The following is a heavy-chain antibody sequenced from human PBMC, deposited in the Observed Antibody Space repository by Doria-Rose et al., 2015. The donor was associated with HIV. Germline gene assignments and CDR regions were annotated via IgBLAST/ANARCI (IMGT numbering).Heavy chain of an antibody. D-gene: IGHD3-22*01. J-gene: IGHJ4*02. CDR3: ARDHYDSGGYCSD. Sequence: EVQLLESGGGLVKPGGSLRLSCAASGFTFSRYSMNWVRQAPGKGLEWVSSISSSSEYIYYVDSVQGRFTISRDNAKNSVYLQMNSLRTEDTAVYYCARDHYDSGGYCSDWGQGTLVTVSS. CDR2: ISSSSEYI. V-gene: IGHV3-21*03. CDR1: GFTFSRYS.